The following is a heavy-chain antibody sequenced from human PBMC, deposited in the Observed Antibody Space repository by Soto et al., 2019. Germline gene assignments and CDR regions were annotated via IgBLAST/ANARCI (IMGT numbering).Heavy chain of an antibody. CDR2: ISGSGGST. J-gene: IGHJ6*02. D-gene: IGHD4-17*01. V-gene: IGHV3-23*01. CDR3: AKDLLEGPQTTVTTKWYYYHGMDV. CDR1: GFTFSSYA. Sequence: PGGSLRLSCAASGFTFSSYAMSWVRQAPGKGLEWVSAISGSGGSTYYADSVKGRFTISRDNSKNTLYLQMNSLRAEDTAVYYCAKDLLEGPQTTVTTKWYYYHGMDVWGQGTTVTVSS.